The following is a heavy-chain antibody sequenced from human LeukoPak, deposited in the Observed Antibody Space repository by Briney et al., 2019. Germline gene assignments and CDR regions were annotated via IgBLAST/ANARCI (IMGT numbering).Heavy chain of an antibody. Sequence: GGTLRLSCAGSGFSFSSHGMNWVRQAPGKGLEWVAFIRYDGSNKYYADSVKGRFTISRDNSKNTLYLQMNSLRAEDTAVYYCAKDGGMAWLQLHYYYYYMDVWGKGTTVTISS. CDR1: GFSFSSHG. V-gene: IGHV3-30*02. CDR2: IRYDGSNK. D-gene: IGHD5-24*01. CDR3: AKDGGMAWLQLHYYYYYMDV. J-gene: IGHJ6*03.